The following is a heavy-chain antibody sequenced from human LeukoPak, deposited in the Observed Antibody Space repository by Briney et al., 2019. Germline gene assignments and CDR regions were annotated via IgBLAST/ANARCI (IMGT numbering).Heavy chain of an antibody. Sequence: GGSLRLSCAASGFTFTLYWMNWVRQAPGKGLEWVASIKHDGSEKYYVDSVKGRFTISRDNAKSSLYLQMNSLRAEDTAVYYCANHLACGSTSCPPFDDWGQGTLVTVSS. J-gene: IGHJ4*02. CDR1: GFTFTLYW. CDR3: ANHLACGSTSCPPFDD. CDR2: IKHDGSEK. D-gene: IGHD2-2*01. V-gene: IGHV3-7*01.